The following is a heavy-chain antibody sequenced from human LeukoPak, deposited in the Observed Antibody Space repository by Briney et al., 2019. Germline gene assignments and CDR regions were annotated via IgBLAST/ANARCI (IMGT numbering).Heavy chain of an antibody. Sequence: SETLSLTCSVSGGSTSSDRYYWSWIRQPAGKGLEWIGRIYAPGDTKYDPSLQSRVTISGDTSKNQISLKLASVTAADTAVYYCARLTSSWYQDWYFDLWGRGTLVTVSS. CDR3: ARLTSSWYQDWYFDL. CDR1: GGSTSSDRYY. D-gene: IGHD6-13*01. J-gene: IGHJ2*01. CDR2: IYAPGDT. V-gene: IGHV4-61*02.